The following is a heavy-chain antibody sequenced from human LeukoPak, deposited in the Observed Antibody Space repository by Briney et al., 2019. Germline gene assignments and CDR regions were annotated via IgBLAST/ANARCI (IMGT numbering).Heavy chain of an antibody. J-gene: IGHJ4*02. Sequence: ASVKVSCKASGYTFTSYGISWVRQAPGQGLEWMGWISVYNGNTNYAQKFQGRVTMTTDTSTSTAYMELRSLRSDDTAVYYCARDPYYDSSGYPAGYFDYWGQGTLVTVSS. CDR3: ARDPYYDSSGYPAGYFDY. CDR2: ISVYNGNT. D-gene: IGHD3-22*01. V-gene: IGHV1-18*01. CDR1: GYTFTSYG.